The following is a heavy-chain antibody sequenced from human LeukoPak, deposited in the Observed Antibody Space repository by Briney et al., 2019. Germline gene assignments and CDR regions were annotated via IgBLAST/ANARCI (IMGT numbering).Heavy chain of an antibody. CDR2: IRGSGTST. D-gene: IGHD3-10*01. J-gene: IGHJ4*02. V-gene: IGHV3-23*01. CDR1: RFTFSRYG. CDR3: AKVTYGSGTYGAFDY. Sequence: GGSLRLSCAASRFTFSRYGMHWVRQAPGKGLEWVVCIRGSGTSTYYADSVKGRFTISRDNSKNTLYLQMNSLRAEDTAVYYCAKVTYGSGTYGAFDYWGQGTLVTVSS.